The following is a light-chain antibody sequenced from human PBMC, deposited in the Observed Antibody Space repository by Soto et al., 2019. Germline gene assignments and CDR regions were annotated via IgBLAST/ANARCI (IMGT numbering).Light chain of an antibody. Sequence: QAVVTQPPSVSEAPRQRVTISCSGGSSNIGNNAVNWYKQVPGKAPKLLIYYDDLVASGVSDRFSGSKSDTSASLAISGLQSEDEAVYSCAAWDDSLNGWVFGGGTKLTVL. V-gene: IGLV1-36*01. CDR1: SSNIGNNA. CDR2: YDD. J-gene: IGLJ3*02. CDR3: AAWDDSLNGWV.